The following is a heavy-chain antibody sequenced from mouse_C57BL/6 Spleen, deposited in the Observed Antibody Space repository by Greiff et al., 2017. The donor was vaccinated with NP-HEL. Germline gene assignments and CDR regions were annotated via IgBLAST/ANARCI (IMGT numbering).Heavy chain of an antibody. Sequence: EVQLVESGGGLVQPKGSLKLSCAASGFSFNTYAMNWVRQAPGKGLEWVARIRSKSNNYATYYADSVKDRFTISRDDSESMLYLQMNNLKTEDTAMYYCVRHQAWLDAMDYWGQGTSVTVSS. J-gene: IGHJ4*01. CDR1: GFSFNTYA. D-gene: IGHD2-2*01. CDR3: VRHQAWLDAMDY. CDR2: IRSKSNNYAT. V-gene: IGHV10-1*01.